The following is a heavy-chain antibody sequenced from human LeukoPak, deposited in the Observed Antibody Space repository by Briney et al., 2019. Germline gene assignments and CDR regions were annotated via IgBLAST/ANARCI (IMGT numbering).Heavy chain of an antibody. J-gene: IGHJ6*02. CDR3: ARGVAGTYYYYGMDV. D-gene: IGHD6-19*01. V-gene: IGHV4-34*01. CDR2: INHSGST. Sequence: SETLSLTCAVYGGSFSGYSWSWIRQPPGKGLEWIGGINHSGSTNYNPSLKSRVTISVDTSKDQFSLKLSSVTAADTAVYYCARGVAGTYYYYGMDVWGQGTTVTVSS. CDR1: GGSFSGYS.